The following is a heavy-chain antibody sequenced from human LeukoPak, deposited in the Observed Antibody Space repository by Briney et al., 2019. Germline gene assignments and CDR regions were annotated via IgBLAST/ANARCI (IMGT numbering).Heavy chain of an antibody. Sequence: ASVKASCTASGYTFTNYAMNWVRQAPGQGLEWMGWINTNTGNPTYAQGFTGRFVFSLDTSVSTAYLQISSLKAEDTAVYYCARDGNYYDSSGYNPFDYWGQGTLVTVSS. CDR3: ARDGNYYDSSGYNPFDY. CDR1: GYTFTNYA. J-gene: IGHJ4*02. V-gene: IGHV7-4-1*02. D-gene: IGHD3-22*01. CDR2: INTNTGNP.